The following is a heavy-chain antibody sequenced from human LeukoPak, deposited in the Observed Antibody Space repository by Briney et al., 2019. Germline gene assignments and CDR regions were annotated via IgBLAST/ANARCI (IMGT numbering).Heavy chain of an antibody. Sequence: ASVKVSCKASGYTFTGYYMHWVRQAPGQGLEWMGWINPNSGGTNYAQKFQGRVTMTRDTSISTAYMELSRLRSDDTAVYYCARGHYYYDSSGYYPKPYFDYWGQGTLVTVSS. CDR1: GYTFTGYY. D-gene: IGHD3-22*01. J-gene: IGHJ4*02. CDR2: INPNSGGT. V-gene: IGHV1-2*02. CDR3: ARGHYYYDSSGYYPKPYFDY.